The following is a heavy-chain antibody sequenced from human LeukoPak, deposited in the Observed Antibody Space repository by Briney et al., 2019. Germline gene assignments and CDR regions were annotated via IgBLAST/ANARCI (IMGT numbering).Heavy chain of an antibody. Sequence: PGTSLRLSCAASRFTFRNYGMHWVRQAPGKGLEWLTLISYDGTNQFYADSVKGRFTISRDNSKGTLFLQMDRLRPEDTAVYFCAKDYHLNGATLPGHWGQGSLVTVSS. CDR2: ISYDGTNQ. D-gene: IGHD1-14*01. CDR1: RFTFRNYG. J-gene: IGHJ4*02. CDR3: AKDYHLNGATLPGH. V-gene: IGHV3-30*18.